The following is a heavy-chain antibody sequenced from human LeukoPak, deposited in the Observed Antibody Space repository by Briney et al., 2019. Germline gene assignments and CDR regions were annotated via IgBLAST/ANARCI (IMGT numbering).Heavy chain of an antibody. CDR2: ITSSGSTI. CDR3: ARASLLETSDY. CDR1: GFTFSDYY. D-gene: IGHD1-1*01. Sequence: GGLVQPGGSLRLSCAASGFTFSDYYMSWIRQAPGKGLEWISYITSSGSTIYYTDSVKGRFTISRDNTKNSLYLQMNSLRAEDTAVYYCARASLLETSDYWGQGTLVTVSS. J-gene: IGHJ4*02. V-gene: IGHV3-11*04.